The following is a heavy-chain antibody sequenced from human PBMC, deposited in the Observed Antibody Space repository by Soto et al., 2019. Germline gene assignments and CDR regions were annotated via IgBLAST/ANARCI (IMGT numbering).Heavy chain of an antibody. J-gene: IGHJ4*02. Sequence: ASVKVSCKASGYTFTSYGISWVRQAPGQGLEWMGWISAYNGNTNYAQKLQGRVTMTTDTSTSTAYMELRSLRSDDTAVSYFASAHAGWSPLDYWGKGTLVTVSS. D-gene: IGHD3-3*01. CDR2: ISAYNGNT. V-gene: IGHV1-18*01. CDR1: GYTFTSYG. CDR3: ASAHAGWSPLDY.